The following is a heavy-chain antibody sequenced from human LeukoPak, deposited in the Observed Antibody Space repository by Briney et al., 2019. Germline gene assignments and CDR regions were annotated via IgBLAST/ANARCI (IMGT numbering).Heavy chain of an antibody. D-gene: IGHD3-22*01. V-gene: IGHV3-21*06. CDR2: INTVSSYI. CDR1: GFSFSSYS. CDR3: ARLRRNTDSTGFFYSYDY. Sequence: PGGSLRLSCAASGFSFSSYSFNWVRQAPGKGLEWVSSINTVSSYIYYADSLKGRFTISRDNAKNSVYLQMDSLSAQDSAVYYCARLRRNTDSTGFFYSYDYWGQGTLVTVSS. J-gene: IGHJ4*02.